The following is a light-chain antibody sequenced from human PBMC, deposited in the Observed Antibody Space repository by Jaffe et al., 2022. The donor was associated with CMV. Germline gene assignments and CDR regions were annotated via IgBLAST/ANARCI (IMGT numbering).Light chain of an antibody. V-gene: IGKV3-20*01. J-gene: IGKJ3*01. CDR1: QSISSSY. CDR3: QHYGVSSDTFGHYGISSLT. Sequence: EIVLTQSPDTLSLSPGERATLSCRASQSISSSYLAWYQHKPGQAPRLLIYGASSRAAGIPDRFSGSGSGTDFTLTISRLEPEDFAVYYCQHYGVSSDTFGHYGISSLTFGPGTTVDIK. CDR2: GAS.